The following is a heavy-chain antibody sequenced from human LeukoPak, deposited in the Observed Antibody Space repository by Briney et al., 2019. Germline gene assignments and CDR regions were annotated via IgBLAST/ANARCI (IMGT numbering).Heavy chain of an antibody. CDR3: ARGGYYFDY. CDR2: IYDSGST. CDR1: GGSIRSSYYY. Sequence: NPSETLSLTCTVSGGSIRSSYYYWGWIRQPPGKGLEWIGSIYDSGSTYYNPSLKSRVTISVDTSKNQFSLKLSSVTAADTAVYYCARGGYYFDYWGQGTLVTVSS. J-gene: IGHJ4*02. D-gene: IGHD3-22*01. V-gene: IGHV4-39*01.